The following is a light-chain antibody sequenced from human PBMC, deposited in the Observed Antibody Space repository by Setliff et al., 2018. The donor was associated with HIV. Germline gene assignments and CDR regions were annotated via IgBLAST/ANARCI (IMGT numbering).Light chain of an antibody. CDR3: CSYSGDSVGV. CDR1: SGDISDY. Sequence: QSALAQPASVSGSPGQSIAIACTGASGDISDYVSWYQLHPGKAPKLMIYDVSYRPSGVSSRFSGSRSGNTASLTISGLQPEDEADYFCCSYSGDSVGVFGAGTKVTVL. V-gene: IGLV2-14*03. CDR2: DVS. J-gene: IGLJ2*01.